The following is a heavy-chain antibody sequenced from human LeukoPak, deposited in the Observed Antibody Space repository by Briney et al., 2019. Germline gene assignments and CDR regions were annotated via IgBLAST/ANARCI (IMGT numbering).Heavy chain of an antibody. CDR1: GFTFSSFG. J-gene: IGHJ5*02. V-gene: IGHV3-21*01. Sequence: GGALRLSCAVSGFTFSSFGMNWVRQAPGKGLEWVSSISSSGNYIYYADSVKGRLTISRDNAKKALYLQMNRQRAQPTAVSYYASSIVVVTARYHCFAPCGQGPLVTVSS. D-gene: IGHD2-21*02. CDR3: ASSIVVVTARYHCFAP. CDR2: ISSSGNYI.